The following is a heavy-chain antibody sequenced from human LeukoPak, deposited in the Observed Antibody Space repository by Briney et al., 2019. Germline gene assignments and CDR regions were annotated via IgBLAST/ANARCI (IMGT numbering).Heavy chain of an antibody. Sequence: PGGSLRLSCAASGFTFSSYAMSWVRQAPGKGLEWVSAISGSGGSTYYADSVKGRFTISRDNSKNTLYLQMNSLRAEDTAVYCCAKEPSIYGSGIGAFDIWGQGTMVTVSS. CDR1: GFTFSSYA. CDR2: ISGSGGST. CDR3: AKEPSIYGSGIGAFDI. V-gene: IGHV3-23*01. D-gene: IGHD3-10*01. J-gene: IGHJ3*02.